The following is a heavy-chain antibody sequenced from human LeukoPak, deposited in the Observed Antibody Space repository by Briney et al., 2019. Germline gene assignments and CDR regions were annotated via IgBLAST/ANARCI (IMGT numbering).Heavy chain of an antibody. CDR1: GFTVSSNY. J-gene: IGHJ5*02. V-gene: IGHV3-53*01. D-gene: IGHD5-18*01. CDR3: ARYIQLWSYNWFDP. Sequence: GGSLRLSCAASGFTVSSNYMSWVRQAPGKGLEWVSVIYSGGSTYYADSVKGRFTISRDNSKNTLYLQMNSLRAEDTAVYYCARYIQLWSYNWFDPWGQGTLVTVSS. CDR2: IYSGGST.